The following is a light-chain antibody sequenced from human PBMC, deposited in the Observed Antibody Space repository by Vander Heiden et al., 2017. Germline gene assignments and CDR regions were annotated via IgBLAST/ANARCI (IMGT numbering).Light chain of an antibody. CDR2: DDS. V-gene: IGLV3-21*02. CDR3: QVWDSSSDQPV. J-gene: IGLJ3*02. CDR1: NIGRHS. Sequence: SYVPTQPPSVSVPPGQTAPTTCGGTNIGRHSVHWSQQKPGQAPVLVVYDDSARPSGSPQRFSGSNTGNTATLTISRVEAEDEADYYCQVWDSSSDQPVFGGGTKLTVL.